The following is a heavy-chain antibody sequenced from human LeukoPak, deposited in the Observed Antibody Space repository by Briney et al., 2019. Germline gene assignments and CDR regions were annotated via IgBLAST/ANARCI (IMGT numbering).Heavy chain of an antibody. CDR3: ARGGAARLHFQN. J-gene: IGHJ1*01. V-gene: IGHV4-31*03. Sequence: SETLSLTCTVSGGSISSGGYYWSWIRQHPGKGLEWIGYIYYSGSTYYNPSLKSRVTISVDTSKNQFSLNLNSVTAADTAVYYCARGGAARLHFQNWGQGTLVTVSS. CDR1: GGSISSGGYY. D-gene: IGHD6-6*01. CDR2: IYYSGST.